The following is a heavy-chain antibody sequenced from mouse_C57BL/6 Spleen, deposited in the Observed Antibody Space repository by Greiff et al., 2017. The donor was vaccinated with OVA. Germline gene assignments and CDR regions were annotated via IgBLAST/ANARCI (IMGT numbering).Heavy chain of an antibody. CDR1: GYTFTSYW. J-gene: IGHJ2*01. D-gene: IGHD2-2*01. V-gene: IGHV1-69*01. CDR3: ARWLPYYFDY. Sequence: QVQLQQPGAELVMPGASVKLSCKASGYTFTSYWMHWVKQRPGQGLAWIGEIDPSDSYTNYNQKFKGKSTLTVDKSSSTAYMQLSSLTSEDAAVYYCARWLPYYFDYWGQGTTLTVSS. CDR2: IDPSDSYT.